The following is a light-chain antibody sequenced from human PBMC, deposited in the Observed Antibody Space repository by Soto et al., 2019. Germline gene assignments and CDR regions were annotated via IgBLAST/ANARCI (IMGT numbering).Light chain of an antibody. V-gene: IGKV1-27*01. CDR1: QGISNY. CDR2: AAS. Sequence: DIQMTQSPSSLSASVGDRVTITCRASQGISNYLAWYQQKPGKVPKLLLYAASTFQSGVPSRFRRGGFGTAFTVTISSLQPEDVATYYDQKYNSAPPDFGGGTKVEIK. J-gene: IGKJ4*01. CDR3: QKYNSAPPD.